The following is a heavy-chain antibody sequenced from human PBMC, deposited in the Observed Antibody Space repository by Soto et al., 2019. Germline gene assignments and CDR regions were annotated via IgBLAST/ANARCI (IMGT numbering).Heavy chain of an antibody. V-gene: IGHV1-3*04. J-gene: IGHJ4*02. CDR3: ARSEFPPEGNGLDF. CDR1: GYTFTSYA. CDR2: INTGNGDT. D-gene: IGHD2-21*01. Sequence: EASVKVSCKASGYTFTSYAMHWVLQAPGHRLEWMGWINTGNGDTKFSQKFRGRVTLTRDTSADTANMELSSLTSEDTAVYYCARSEFPPEGNGLDFWGQGTLVTVSS.